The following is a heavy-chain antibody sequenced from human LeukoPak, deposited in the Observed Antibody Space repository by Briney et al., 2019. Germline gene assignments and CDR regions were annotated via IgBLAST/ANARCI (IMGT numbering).Heavy chain of an antibody. D-gene: IGHD5-18*01. CDR2: ISVSGVST. J-gene: IGHJ4*02. V-gene: IGHV3-23*01. CDR3: AKESYGVEFDY. Sequence: GGSLRLSCAASGFTFSSYAMSWVRQAPGKGLEWVSAISVSGVSTYYAESVKGRFTIFRDNSKNTLYLQMNSLRAQDTAVYYCAKESYGVEFDYWGQGNLVTVSS. CDR1: GFTFSSYA.